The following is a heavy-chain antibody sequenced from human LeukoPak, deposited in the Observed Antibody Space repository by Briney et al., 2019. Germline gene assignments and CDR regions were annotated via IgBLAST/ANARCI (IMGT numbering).Heavy chain of an antibody. V-gene: IGHV1-18*01. CDR3: ATGITAAGLPGY. D-gene: IGHD6-13*01. Sequence: GASVKVSCKASGYTFTSNGISWVRQAPGQGLEWMGWISAYNGNTNYAQKVQGRVTMTTDTSTSTAYMELRSLRSDDTAVYYCATGITAAGLPGYWGQGTLVTASS. CDR2: ISAYNGNT. CDR1: GYTFTSNG. J-gene: IGHJ4*02.